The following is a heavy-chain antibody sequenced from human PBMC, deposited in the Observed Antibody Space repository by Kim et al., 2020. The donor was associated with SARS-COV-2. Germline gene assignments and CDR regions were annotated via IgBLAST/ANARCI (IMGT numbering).Heavy chain of an antibody. J-gene: IGHJ4*02. D-gene: IGHD2-21*02. Sequence: TYRPSFPGQITFSAEKSINTAYLQWSSLKASDSAMYYCARGSYSYSFDVWGQGTLVTVSS. V-gene: IGHV5-51*01. CDR3: ARGSYSYSFDV.